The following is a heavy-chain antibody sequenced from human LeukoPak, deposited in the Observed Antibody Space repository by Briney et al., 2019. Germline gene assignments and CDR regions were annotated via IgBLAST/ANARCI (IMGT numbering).Heavy chain of an antibody. CDR2: IRGKASGGTT. CDR3: ARDMGTTETGDDY. V-gene: IGHV3-49*04. J-gene: IGHJ4*02. D-gene: IGHD4-17*01. Sequence: PGGSLRLSCTTSGFTFADYRMNWVRQAPGKGLEWVGVIRGKASGGTTDYAASVKGRFTISRDDSKSIAYLQMSGLKIEDTGVYYCARDMGTTETGDDYWGQGTLVTVSS. CDR1: GFTFADYR.